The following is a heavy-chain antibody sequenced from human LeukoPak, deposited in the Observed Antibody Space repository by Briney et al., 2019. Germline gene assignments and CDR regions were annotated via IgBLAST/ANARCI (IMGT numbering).Heavy chain of an antibody. Sequence: GGSLRLSCAASGFTFMSYRMNWARQAPGKGLEWASYITSSGSNIHYADSVKGRFTISRDNAKNSLYLQMNSLRVEDTAVYYCARVPDFWSGFDWGQGTLVTVSS. D-gene: IGHD3-3*01. CDR3: ARVPDFWSGFD. CDR1: GFTFMSYR. V-gene: IGHV3-48*01. CDR2: ITSSGSNI. J-gene: IGHJ4*02.